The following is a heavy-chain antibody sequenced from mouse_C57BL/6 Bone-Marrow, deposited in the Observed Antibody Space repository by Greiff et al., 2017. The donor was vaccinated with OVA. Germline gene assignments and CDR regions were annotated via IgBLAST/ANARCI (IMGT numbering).Heavy chain of an antibody. D-gene: IGHD2-5*01. Sequence: VQLKQSGAELVKPGASVKISCKASGYAFSSYWMNWVKQRPGKGLEWIGQIYPGDGDTNYNGKFKGKATLTADKSSSTAYMQLSSLTSEDSAVYFCAREDYSNQYYFDYWGQGTTLTVSS. CDR1: GYAFSSYW. V-gene: IGHV1-80*01. CDR2: IYPGDGDT. CDR3: AREDYSNQYYFDY. J-gene: IGHJ2*01.